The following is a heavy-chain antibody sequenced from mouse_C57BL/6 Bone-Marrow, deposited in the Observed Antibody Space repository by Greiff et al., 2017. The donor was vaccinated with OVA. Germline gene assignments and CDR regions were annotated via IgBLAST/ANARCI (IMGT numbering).Heavy chain of an antibody. Sequence: QVQLQQSGPELVKPGASVKISCKASGYTFTDYYINWVKQRPGQGLEWIGWLFPGSGSTYYNEKFKGKATLTVDKSSSTAYMLLSSLTSEDSAVYVCARESIRRTGFFAYWGQGTLVTVSA. CDR2: LFPGSGST. CDR3: ARESIRRTGFFAY. J-gene: IGHJ3*01. D-gene: IGHD2-12*01. V-gene: IGHV1-75*01. CDR1: GYTFTDYY.